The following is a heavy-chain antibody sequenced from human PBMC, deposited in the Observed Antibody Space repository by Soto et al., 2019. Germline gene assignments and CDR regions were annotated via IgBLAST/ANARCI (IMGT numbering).Heavy chain of an antibody. CDR2: INHSGST. Sequence: SETLSRTCADYGGSFSGYYCSWIRQPPGEELEWIGEINHSGSTNDNPSVKSRVTISVDTSKNQFSLKLSSVTAADTAVYNCARGPPAPGYCGVGSCYPRFDYWGQGTLVTVSS. V-gene: IGHV4-34*01. D-gene: IGHD2-15*01. CDR1: GGSFSGYY. CDR3: ARGPPAPGYCGVGSCYPRFDY. J-gene: IGHJ4*02.